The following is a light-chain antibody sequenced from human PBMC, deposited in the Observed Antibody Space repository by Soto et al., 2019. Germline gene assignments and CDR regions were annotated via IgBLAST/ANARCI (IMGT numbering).Light chain of an antibody. CDR2: EVS. J-gene: IGLJ1*01. CDR1: SSDVGGYNY. Sequence: QSALSQPASMSGSPGQSITISCTGTSSDVGGYNYVSWYQQHPGKAPKLMIYEVSNRPSGVSNRFSGSKSGNTASLTISGLQAEDEADYYCSSYTSSSTPWVFGTGTKVTVL. CDR3: SSYTSSSTPWV. V-gene: IGLV2-14*01.